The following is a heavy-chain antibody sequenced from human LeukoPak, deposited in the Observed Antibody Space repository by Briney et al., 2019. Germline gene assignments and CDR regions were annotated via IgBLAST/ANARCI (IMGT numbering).Heavy chain of an antibody. D-gene: IGHD5-12*01. CDR3: ARERKWLRPFDY. V-gene: IGHV1-2*02. J-gene: IGHJ4*02. Sequence: ASVKVSCKASGYTFTGYYMHWVRQAPGQGLEWTGWINPNSGGTNYAQKLQGRVTMTRDTSISTAYMELSRLRSDDTAVYYCARERKWLRPFDYWGQGTLVTVSS. CDR2: INPNSGGT. CDR1: GYTFTGYY.